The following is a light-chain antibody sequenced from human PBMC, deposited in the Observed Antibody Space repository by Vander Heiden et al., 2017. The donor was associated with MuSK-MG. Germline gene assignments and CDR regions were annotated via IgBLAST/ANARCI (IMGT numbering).Light chain of an antibody. CDR2: DVS. J-gene: IGLJ2*01. CDR1: SSDVGGYNY. Sequence: QSALTQPASVSGSPGQSITISCTGTSSDVGGYNYVSWYQQHPGNAPKLMIYDVSNRPSGVSNRFSGSKSGNTASMTISGLQAEDEADYYCSSYTSSSTLEVFGGGTKLTVL. CDR3: SSYTSSSTLEV. V-gene: IGLV2-14*01.